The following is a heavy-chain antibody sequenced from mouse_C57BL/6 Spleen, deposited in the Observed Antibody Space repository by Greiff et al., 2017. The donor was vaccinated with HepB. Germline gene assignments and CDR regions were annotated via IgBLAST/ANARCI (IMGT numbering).Heavy chain of an antibody. CDR3: AREGLDTTVVATEYFDV. CDR2: INPNYGTT. V-gene: IGHV1-39*01. D-gene: IGHD1-1*01. CDR1: GYSFTDYN. J-gene: IGHJ1*03. Sequence: VQLQQSGPELVKPGASVKISCKASGYSFTDYNMNWVKQSNGKSLEWIGVINPNYGTTSYNQKFKGKATSTVDQSSSTAYMQLNSLTSEDSAVYYCAREGLDTTVVATEYFDVWGTGTTVTVSS.